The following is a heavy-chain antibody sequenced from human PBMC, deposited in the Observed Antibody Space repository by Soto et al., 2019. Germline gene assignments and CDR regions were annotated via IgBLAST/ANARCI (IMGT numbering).Heavy chain of an antibody. J-gene: IGHJ4*02. CDR3: TTDVTGAYGGDY. CDR2: IKGKVDGGAT. Sequence: EVQLVESGGNLVNPGGSLRLSCATSGLTFSGAWLSWVRQAPGKGLEWVGRIKGKVDGGATDYAEPVKGRFVISRDYSKDTLYLQLNNLKAEDTAVYFCTTDVTGAYGGDYWGQGTLVTVSS. V-gene: IGHV3-15*01. CDR1: GLTFSGAW. D-gene: IGHD3-16*01.